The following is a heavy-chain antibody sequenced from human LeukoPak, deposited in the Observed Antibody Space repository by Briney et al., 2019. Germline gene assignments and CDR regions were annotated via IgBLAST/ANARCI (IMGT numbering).Heavy chain of an antibody. V-gene: IGHV4-39*01. Sequence: SETLSLTRTVSGGSISSSSYYWGWLRQPQGKGLEWIGSSYYSGSNYYNPSLKSRVTISVDTSKNPFSLKLSSVTSADTAVYYCARLYYYDSSGYSIGSDAFDIWGQGTMVTVSS. CDR3: ARLYYYDSSGYSIGSDAFDI. CDR1: GGSISSSSYY. J-gene: IGHJ3*02. D-gene: IGHD3-22*01. CDR2: SYYSGSN.